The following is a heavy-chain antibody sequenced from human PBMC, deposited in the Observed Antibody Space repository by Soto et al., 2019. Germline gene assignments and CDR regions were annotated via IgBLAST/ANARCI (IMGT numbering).Heavy chain of an antibody. CDR1: GGAFSGYY. Sequence: NPSETLSLTCAVYGGAFSGYYWGWIRQPPGKGLEWIGEINHSGSTNYNPSLKSRVTISVDTSKNQFSLKLSSVTAADTAVYYCAVAIVVVPAAPHTYWFDPWGQGTRVTGSS. J-gene: IGHJ5*02. V-gene: IGHV4-34*01. CDR3: AVAIVVVPAAPHTYWFDP. CDR2: INHSGST. D-gene: IGHD2-2*01.